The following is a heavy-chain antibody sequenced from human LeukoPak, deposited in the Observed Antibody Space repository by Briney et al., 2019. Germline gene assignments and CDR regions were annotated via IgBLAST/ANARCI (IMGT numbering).Heavy chain of an antibody. Sequence: GRSLRLSCAASGFTFDDYAMHWVRQAPGKGLEWVSGISWNSGSIGYADSVKGRFTISRDNAKNSLYLQMNSLRAEDTALYYCAKERSTSSNWYFDPWGRGTLVTVSS. V-gene: IGHV3-9*01. CDR3: AKERSTSSNWYFDP. D-gene: IGHD2-2*01. CDR1: GFTFDDYA. CDR2: ISWNSGSI. J-gene: IGHJ2*01.